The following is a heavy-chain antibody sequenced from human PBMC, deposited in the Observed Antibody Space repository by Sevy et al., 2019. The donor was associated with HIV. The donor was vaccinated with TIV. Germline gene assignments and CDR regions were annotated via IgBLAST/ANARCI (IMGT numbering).Heavy chain of an antibody. CDR2: ITWDAAKT. J-gene: IGHJ4*02. CDR1: GFTFDDYT. CDR3: AKDIPGWSGFDY. D-gene: IGHD3-10*01. Sequence: GGSLRLSCAASGFTFDDYTMHWVRQVAGKGLEWVSLITWDAAKTDYADSVKGRFTVSRDNSENSLYLQMNSLRTEDTALYFCAKDIPGWSGFDYWGQGTLVTVSS. V-gene: IGHV3-43*01.